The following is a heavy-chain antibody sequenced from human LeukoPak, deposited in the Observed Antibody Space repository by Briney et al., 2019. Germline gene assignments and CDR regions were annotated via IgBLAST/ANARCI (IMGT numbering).Heavy chain of an antibody. CDR1: GGSISSYY. CDR2: IYYSGST. CDR3: ARVGHNCGGDCYSPWFDP. J-gene: IGHJ5*02. V-gene: IGHV4-59*01. D-gene: IGHD2-21*02. Sequence: SETLSLTCTVSGGSISSYYWSWIRQPPGKGLEWIGYIYYSGSTNYNPSLKSRVTISVDTSKNQFSLKLTSVTAADTAVYYCARVGHNCGGDCYSPWFDPWGQGTLSPSPQ.